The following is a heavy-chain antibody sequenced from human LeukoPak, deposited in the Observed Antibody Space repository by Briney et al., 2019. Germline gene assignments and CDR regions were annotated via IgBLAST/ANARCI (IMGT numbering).Heavy chain of an antibody. D-gene: IGHD2-21*02. CDR2: IASSDGHT. CDR1: GYPFNIYH. CDR3: ARDLHCGGDCYYT. J-gene: IGHJ5*02. Sequence: GASVKVSCKASGYPFNIYHMHWIRQAPGQGLEWMGLIASSDGHTNYTQKFQGRLTMTRDTSTSTVYMELSSLTSDDTAVYFCARDLHCGGDCYYTWGQGTRVTVSS. V-gene: IGHV1-46*02.